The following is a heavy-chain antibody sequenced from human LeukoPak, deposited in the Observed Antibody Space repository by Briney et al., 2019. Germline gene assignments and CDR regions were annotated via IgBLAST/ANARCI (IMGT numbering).Heavy chain of an antibody. CDR3: ARDEYSSSSFPDY. Sequence: SETLSLACAVYGGSFSGYYWSWIRQPPGKGLEGIGEINHSGSTNYNPSLKSRVTISVDTSKNQFSLKLSSVTAADTAVYYCARDEYSSSSFPDYWGQGTLVTVSS. CDR2: INHSGST. D-gene: IGHD6-6*01. J-gene: IGHJ4*02. V-gene: IGHV4-34*01. CDR1: GGSFSGYY.